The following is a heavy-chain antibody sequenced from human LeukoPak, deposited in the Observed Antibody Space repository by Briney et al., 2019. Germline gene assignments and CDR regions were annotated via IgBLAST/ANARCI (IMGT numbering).Heavy chain of an antibody. CDR2: IYTSGST. Sequence: PSETLSLTCTFSGGSISRYYWSWIRQPPGKGLEWIGYIYTSGSTNYNPSLKSRVTISVDTTKNQFSLKLSSVTAADTAVYYCARFIGGAFDIWGQGTMVTVSS. J-gene: IGHJ3*02. V-gene: IGHV4-4*09. CDR3: ARFIGGAFDI. CDR1: GGSISRYY.